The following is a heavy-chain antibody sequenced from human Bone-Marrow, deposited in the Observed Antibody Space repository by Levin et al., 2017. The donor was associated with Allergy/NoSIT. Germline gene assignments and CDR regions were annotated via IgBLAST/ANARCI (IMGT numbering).Heavy chain of an antibody. D-gene: IGHD3-3*02. Sequence: SQTLSLTCTVSGASLNTHYWNWIRQPPGKGLEWLGYIDHTGGGTNYNPSLRGRVSISLDMSKNQISLTLASVTAADTAIYYCARGDPFTDYWGQGALVTVSS. J-gene: IGHJ4*02. CDR1: GASLNTHY. CDR2: IDHTGGGT. CDR3: ARGDPFTDY. V-gene: IGHV4-59*11.